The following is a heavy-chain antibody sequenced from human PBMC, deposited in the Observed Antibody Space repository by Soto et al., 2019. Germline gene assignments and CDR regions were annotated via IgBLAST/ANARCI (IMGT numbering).Heavy chain of an antibody. V-gene: IGHV1-69*01. CDR3: ARDGGRHSGGIDY. Sequence: QVQLWQSGAEVKKPGSSGKASCKAPGGTFSSYSINWVRQAPGQGLEWMGEIIPIFGTANYAQKFQGRVTITADESTSTAYMELSSLSSEDTAVYYCARDGGRHSGGIDYWGQGTLVTVSS. D-gene: IGHD1-26*01. CDR2: IIPIFGTA. CDR1: GGTFSSYS. J-gene: IGHJ4*02.